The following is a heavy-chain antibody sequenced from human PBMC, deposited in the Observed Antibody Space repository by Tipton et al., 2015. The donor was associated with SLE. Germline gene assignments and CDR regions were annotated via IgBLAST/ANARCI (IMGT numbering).Heavy chain of an antibody. J-gene: IGHJ5*02. CDR1: GGPISSGGYS. CDR3: ARAYGSGSDH. CDR2: ISDGGGT. Sequence: TLSLTCAVSGGPISSGGYSWSWIRQPPGKGLEWIGYISDGGGTNHNPSLKSRVTISVDPAKNQFSLKLTSVTAADTAVYYCARAYGSGSDHWGQGTLVAVSS. D-gene: IGHD3-10*01. V-gene: IGHV4-61*08.